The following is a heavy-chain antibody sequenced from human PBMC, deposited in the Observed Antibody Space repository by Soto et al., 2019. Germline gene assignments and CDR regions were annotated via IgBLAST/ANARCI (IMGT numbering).Heavy chain of an antibody. V-gene: IGHV4-4*07. D-gene: IGHD1-1*01. J-gene: IGHJ5*02. CDR1: GSSISGFY. Sequence: SEPLSLTCPVSGSSISGFYGSWIRTSSGKGLEWIGRICATGTTDYNPSLKSRVMMSVDTSKKQSSLKLRSVTAADTAVYYCVRDGTKTLRDWFDPWGQGMSVTVSS. CDR2: ICATGTT. CDR3: VRDGTKTLRDWFDP.